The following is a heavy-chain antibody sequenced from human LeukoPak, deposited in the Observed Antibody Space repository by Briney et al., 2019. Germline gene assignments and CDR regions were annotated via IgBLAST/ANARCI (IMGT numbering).Heavy chain of an antibody. D-gene: IGHD6-13*01. CDR2: ISHSGST. CDR1: GGSISSSSYY. V-gene: IGHV4-39*07. J-gene: IGHJ4*02. CDR3: ARRSVAAAADY. Sequence: SETLSLTCTVSGGSISSSSYYWGWIRQPPGKGLEWIGEISHSGSTNYNPSLKSRVTISVDTSKNQFSLKLSSATAADTAVYYCARRSVAAAADYWGQGTLVTVSS.